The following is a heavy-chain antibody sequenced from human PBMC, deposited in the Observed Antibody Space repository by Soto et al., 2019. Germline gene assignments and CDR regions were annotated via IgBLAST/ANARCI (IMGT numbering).Heavy chain of an antibody. CDR3: ARDLFPAGSYYAYYYYGMDV. CDR1: GYTFTGYY. D-gene: IGHD1-26*01. J-gene: IGHJ6*02. CDR2: INPNSGGT. Sequence: GASVKVSCKASGYTFTGYYMLWVRQSPGKGLEWMGWINPNSGGTNYAQKFQGWVTMTRDTSISTAYMELSRLRSDDTAVYYCARDLFPAGSYYAYYYYGMDVWGQGTTVTVSS. V-gene: IGHV1-2*04.